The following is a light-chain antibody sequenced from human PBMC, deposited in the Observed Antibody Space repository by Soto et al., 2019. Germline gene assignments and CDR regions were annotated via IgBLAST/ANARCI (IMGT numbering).Light chain of an antibody. V-gene: IGLV7-46*01. Sequence: QAVVTQESSLTVSPGGTVTLTCGSSTGDVTSGHFPYWFQQKPGQAPRTLIYETSNRHPWTPARFSGSLLGGKAALTLSGAQPEDEDDYYCLFSYGGPRVFGGGTKLTVL. CDR3: LFSYGGPRV. CDR1: TGDVTSGHF. J-gene: IGLJ3*02. CDR2: ETS.